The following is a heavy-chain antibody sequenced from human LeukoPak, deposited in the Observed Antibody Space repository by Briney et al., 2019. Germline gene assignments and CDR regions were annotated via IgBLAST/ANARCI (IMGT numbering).Heavy chain of an antibody. V-gene: IGHV1-18*01. CDR2: ISAYNGNT. D-gene: IGHD2-2*01. CDR3: ARVCSSTSCYVDFDY. CDR1: GYTFTSYG. Sequence: ASVEVSCKASGYTFTSYGISWVRQAPGQGLEWMGWISAYNGNTNYAQKLQGRVTVTTDTSTSTAYMELRSLRSDDTAVYYCARVCSSTSCYVDFDYWGQGTLVTVSS. J-gene: IGHJ4*02.